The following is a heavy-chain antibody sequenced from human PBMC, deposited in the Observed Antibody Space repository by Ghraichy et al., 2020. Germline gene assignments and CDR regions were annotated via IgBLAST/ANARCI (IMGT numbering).Heavy chain of an antibody. CDR3: ARDLVGYYGSGSYFIHFDY. D-gene: IGHD3-10*01. V-gene: IGHV3-21*01. J-gene: IGHJ4*02. CDR1: GFTFSSYS. Sequence: GSLRLSCAASGFTFSSYSMNWVRQASGKGLEWVSSISSSSSYRYYADSVKGRVTISRDNAKNSLYLQMKSLRAEDTAVYYCARDLVGYYGSGSYFIHFDYWGQGTLVTVSS. CDR2: ISSSSSYR.